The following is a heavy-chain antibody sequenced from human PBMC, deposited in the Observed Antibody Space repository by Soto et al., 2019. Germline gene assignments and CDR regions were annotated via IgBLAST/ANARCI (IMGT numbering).Heavy chain of an antibody. Sequence: QVQLQQWGAGLLKPSETLSLTCAVYGGSFSGNYWSWIRQPPGKGLEWIGEINHSGSTNYNPSLKSRVTISVDTSKNQFSLKLSSVTAADTAVYYCARGGTYNWNDAVYWFDPWGQGTLVTVSS. CDR3: ARGGTYNWNDAVYWFDP. D-gene: IGHD1-1*01. CDR1: GGSFSGNY. V-gene: IGHV4-34*01. CDR2: INHSGST. J-gene: IGHJ5*02.